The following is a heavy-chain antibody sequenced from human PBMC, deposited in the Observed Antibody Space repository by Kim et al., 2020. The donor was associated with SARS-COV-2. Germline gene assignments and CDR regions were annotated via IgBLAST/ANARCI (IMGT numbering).Heavy chain of an antibody. CDR1: GFTFSSYW. Sequence: GGSLRLSCAASGFTFSSYWMHWVRQAPGKGLVWVSRINSDGSSTSYADSVKGRFTISRDNAKNTLYLQMNSLRAEDTAVYYCARVGFGIRRYFDYWGQGTLVTVSS. CDR2: INSDGSST. CDR3: ARVGFGIRRYFDY. D-gene: IGHD1-26*01. V-gene: IGHV3-74*01. J-gene: IGHJ4*02.